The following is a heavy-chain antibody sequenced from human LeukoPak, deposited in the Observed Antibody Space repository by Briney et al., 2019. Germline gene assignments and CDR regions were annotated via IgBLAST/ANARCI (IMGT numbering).Heavy chain of an antibody. CDR3: AREEYSSGWIDFDY. Sequence: GGSLRLACAASGFTFSSYWRSWVRQAPGKGLEWVANIKQDGSEKYYVDSVKGRFTISRDKAKTSLYLQMNSLRAEDTAVYYCAREEYSSGWIDFDYWGQGTLVTVSS. D-gene: IGHD6-19*01. V-gene: IGHV3-7*03. CDR2: IKQDGSEK. CDR1: GFTFSSYW. J-gene: IGHJ4*02.